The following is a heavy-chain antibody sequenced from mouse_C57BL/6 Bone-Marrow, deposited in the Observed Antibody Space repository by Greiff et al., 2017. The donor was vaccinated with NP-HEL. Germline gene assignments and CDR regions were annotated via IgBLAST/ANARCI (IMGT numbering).Heavy chain of an antibody. V-gene: IGHV5-17*01. CDR1: G. D-gene: IGHD4-1*01. J-gene: IGHJ2*01. Sequence: EVQRVESGGGLVKPGGSLKLSCAASGMHWVRQAPEKGLEWVAYISSGSSTIYYADTVKGRFTISRDNAKNTLFLQMTSLRSEDTAMYYCARGDWDQGYWGQGTTLTVSS. CDR2: ISSGSSTI. CDR3: ARGDWDQGY.